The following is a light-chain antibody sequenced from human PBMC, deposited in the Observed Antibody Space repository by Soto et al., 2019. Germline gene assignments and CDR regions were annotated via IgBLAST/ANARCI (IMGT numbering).Light chain of an antibody. CDR1: SSDVGGYNY. CDR3: SSYTSSSTSVV. V-gene: IGLV2-14*01. Sequence: QSVLTQPASVSGSPGQSITISCTGTSSDVGGYNYVSWYQQHPGKAPKLMIYEVSNRPSGVSNRFSGSKSGNTASLTISGLQAEDEADYYCSSYTSSSTSVVFGGWTKLTVL. CDR2: EVS. J-gene: IGLJ2*01.